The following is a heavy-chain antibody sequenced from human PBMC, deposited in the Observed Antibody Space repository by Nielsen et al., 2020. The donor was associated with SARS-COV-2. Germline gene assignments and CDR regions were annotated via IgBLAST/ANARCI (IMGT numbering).Heavy chain of an antibody. J-gene: IGHJ6*02. V-gene: IGHV4-39*07. CDR3: ARVPYCSGGSCYSRYYYYGMDV. CDR1: GDSLNYNSYY. D-gene: IGHD2-15*01. CDR2: IHHRGSAY. Sequence: SETLSLTCSVSGDSLNYNSYYWGWVRQPPGKGLAWIGNIHHRGSAYYFGNTYYNPSLKSRVTISVDTSKNQFSLQLNSVTPEDTAVYYCARVPYCSGGSCYSRYYYYGMDVWGQGTTVTVSS.